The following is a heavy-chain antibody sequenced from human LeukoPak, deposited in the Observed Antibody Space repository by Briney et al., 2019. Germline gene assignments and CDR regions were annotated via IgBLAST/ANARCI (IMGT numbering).Heavy chain of an antibody. D-gene: IGHD2-15*01. CDR1: GFTFSGYA. V-gene: IGHV3-23*01. Sequence: PGGSLRLSCAASGFTFSGYAMSWVRQAPGKGLEWVSTIGSGGDTTDYADSVKGRFTISRDNSKNTLYLQMNTLGAEDTALYYCVKGLISGVAGLTPLFDNWGQGTLVTVSS. CDR3: VKGLISGVAGLTPLFDN. J-gene: IGHJ4*02. CDR2: IGSGGDTT.